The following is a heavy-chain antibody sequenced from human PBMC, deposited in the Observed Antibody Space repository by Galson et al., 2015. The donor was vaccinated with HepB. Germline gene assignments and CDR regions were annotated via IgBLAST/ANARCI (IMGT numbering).Heavy chain of an antibody. V-gene: IGHV3-30*18. CDR1: GFTFSSYG. J-gene: IGHJ6*02. CDR3: AKNDPGYCSSTSCSRNYYGMDV. CDR2: ISYDGSNK. D-gene: IGHD2-2*01. Sequence: SLRLSCAASGFTFSSYGTHWVRQAPGKGLEWVAVISYDGSNKYYADSVKGRFTISRDNSKNTLYLQMNSLRAEDTAVYYCAKNDPGYCSSTSCSRNYYGMDVWGQGTTVTVSS.